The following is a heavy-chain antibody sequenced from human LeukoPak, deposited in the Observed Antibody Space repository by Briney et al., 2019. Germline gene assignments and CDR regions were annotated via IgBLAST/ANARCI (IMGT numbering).Heavy chain of an antibody. Sequence: PSETLSLTCAVSGASIREYYWSWIRQPPGKGPEWIGYIYGNGTTFYNPSLKSRVTMSVDTSRNRFSLNLRSVTAADTAVYYSARTLCSRTSCYGGRGNAFDIWGQGTRVTVSA. CDR3: ARTLCSRTSCYGGRGNAFDI. CDR2: IYGNGTT. D-gene: IGHD2-2*01. J-gene: IGHJ3*02. V-gene: IGHV4-4*09. CDR1: GASIREYY.